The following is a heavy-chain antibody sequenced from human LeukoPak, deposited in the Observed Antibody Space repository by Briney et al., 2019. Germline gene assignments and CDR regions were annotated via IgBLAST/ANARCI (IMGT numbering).Heavy chain of an antibody. CDR2: IYSGGST. Sequence: GGSLRLSCAASGFTFSSYWMSWVRQAPGKGLEWVSVIYSGGSTYYADSVKGRFTISRDNSKNTLYLQMNSLRAEDTAVYYCARIPRSYSSSWYNWFDPWGQGTLVTVSS. CDR3: ARIPRSYSSSWYNWFDP. D-gene: IGHD6-13*01. V-gene: IGHV3-66*01. CDR1: GFTFSSYW. J-gene: IGHJ5*02.